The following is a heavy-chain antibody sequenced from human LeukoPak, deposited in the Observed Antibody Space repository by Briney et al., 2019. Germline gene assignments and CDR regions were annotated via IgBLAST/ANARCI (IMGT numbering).Heavy chain of an antibody. Sequence: SETLSLTCAVSGGSISSSNWWSWVRQPPGKGLEWIGKIYHSGSTYYNPSLKSRVTISVDTSKNQFSLKLSSVTAADTAVYYCARHMPDYSNYYYYYVDVWGKGTTVTVSS. CDR3: ARHMPDYSNYYYYYVDV. J-gene: IGHJ6*03. D-gene: IGHD4-11*01. V-gene: IGHV4-4*02. CDR2: IYHSGST. CDR1: GGSISSSNW.